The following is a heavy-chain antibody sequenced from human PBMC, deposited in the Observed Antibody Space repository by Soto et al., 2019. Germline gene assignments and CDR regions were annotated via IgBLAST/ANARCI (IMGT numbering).Heavy chain of an antibody. CDR1: GYTFSSYW. CDR3: ARGLYSSGWIFNY. V-gene: IGHV3-7*01. Sequence: EVQLVESGGGLVQPGGSLRLSCAASGYTFSSYWMSWVRQAPGKGLEWVANIKQDGSEQYYVDSVKGRFTISRDNAKNSLYLQMNSLRAEDTAVYYCARGLYSSGWIFNYWGQGTLVTVSS. D-gene: IGHD6-19*01. CDR2: IKQDGSEQ. J-gene: IGHJ4*02.